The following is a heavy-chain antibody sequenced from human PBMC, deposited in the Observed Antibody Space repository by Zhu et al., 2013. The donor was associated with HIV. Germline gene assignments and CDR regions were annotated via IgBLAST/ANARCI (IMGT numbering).Heavy chain of an antibody. Sequence: QVQLVQSGAEVKKPGSSVKVSCKASGGTFSSYAISWVRQAPGQGLEWMGWIIPIFGIPNYAQKFQGRVTITADEFTSTAYMELSSLRSEDTAVYYCARGTPEGYNWRYFEYWGQGNPGSPSPQ. CDR1: GGTFSSYA. D-gene: IGHD1-1*01. CDR3: ARGTPEGYNWRYFEY. J-gene: IGHJ4*02. V-gene: IGHV1-69*12. CDR2: IIPIFGIP.